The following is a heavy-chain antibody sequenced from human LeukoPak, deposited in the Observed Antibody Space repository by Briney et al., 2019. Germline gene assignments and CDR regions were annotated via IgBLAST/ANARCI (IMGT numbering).Heavy chain of an antibody. Sequence: PSETLSLTCIVSGGSISSYYWGWIRQPPGKGLEWIGSIYYSGSTYYNPSLKSRVTISVDTSKNQFSLKLSSVTAADTAVYYCARNVLRYFDWLLSEYWFDPWGQGTLVTVSS. D-gene: IGHD3-9*01. CDR3: ARNVLRYFDWLLSEYWFDP. CDR2: IYYSGST. J-gene: IGHJ5*02. CDR1: GGSISSYY. V-gene: IGHV4-39*01.